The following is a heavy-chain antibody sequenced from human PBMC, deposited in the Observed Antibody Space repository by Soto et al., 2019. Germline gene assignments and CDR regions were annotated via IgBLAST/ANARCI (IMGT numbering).Heavy chain of an antibody. Sequence: QVQLVQSGAEVKKPGSSVKVSCKASGGTLSSYAVSWVRQAPGQGLEWMGGSLPIFGTANYAQKFQGRVTITADESTSTAYMELSSLRSEDTAVYYCARDNCSSTSCSRYYYGMDVWGQGTTVTVSS. CDR3: ARDNCSSTSCSRYYYGMDV. D-gene: IGHD2-2*01. J-gene: IGHJ6*02. CDR1: GGTLSSYA. CDR2: SLPIFGTA. V-gene: IGHV1-69*01.